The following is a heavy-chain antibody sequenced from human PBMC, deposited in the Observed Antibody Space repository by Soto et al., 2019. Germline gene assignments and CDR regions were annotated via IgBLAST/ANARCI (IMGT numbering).Heavy chain of an antibody. Sequence: PGGSLRLSCAASGFTYSSYAMHWVRQAPGKGLEWVALIAYDGSNTYYAYSVKGRFTISRDNSKNTLFLQMNSLRAEDTAVYFCARGLRFETYGMDVWGQGTTVTVSS. V-gene: IGHV3-30-3*01. CDR2: IAYDGSNT. J-gene: IGHJ6*02. CDR1: GFTYSSYA. D-gene: IGHD3-3*01. CDR3: ARGLRFETYGMDV.